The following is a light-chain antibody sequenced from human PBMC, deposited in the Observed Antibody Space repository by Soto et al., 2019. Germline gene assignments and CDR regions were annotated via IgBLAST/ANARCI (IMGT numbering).Light chain of an antibody. CDR3: LQYNSAPLP. CDR2: DAS. CDR1: QDIRNN. J-gene: IGKJ4*01. Sequence: DIQMTQSPSSLSASVGDRITITCQASQDIRNNLNWFQQKPGKAPQLLIFDASNLEPGVPSSFSGSGSGTEFTLTISSLQPEDFATYYCLQYNSAPLPFGGGTKVDVK. V-gene: IGKV1-33*01.